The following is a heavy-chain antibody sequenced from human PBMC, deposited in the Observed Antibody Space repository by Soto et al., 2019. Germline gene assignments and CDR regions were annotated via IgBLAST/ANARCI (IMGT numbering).Heavy chain of an antibody. CDR1: GYTFTSYY. V-gene: IGHV1-46*01. CDR3: ARGHSTDCSNGVCSFFYNHEMDV. Sequence: RASVKVSCKASGYTFTSYYMHWVRQAPGQGLEWMGVIHPSDGSTSYAQKFQGRVTMTRDTSTSTVYMELSSLGSEDTAVYYCARGHSTDCSNGVCSFFYNHEMDVCGQGTP. CDR2: IHPSDGST. D-gene: IGHD2-8*01. J-gene: IGHJ6*02.